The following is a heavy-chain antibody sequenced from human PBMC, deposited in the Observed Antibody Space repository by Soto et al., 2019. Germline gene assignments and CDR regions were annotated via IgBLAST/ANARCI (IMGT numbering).Heavy chain of an antibody. CDR1: GYTFTSYY. V-gene: IGHV1-46*01. J-gene: IGHJ6*02. CDR2: INPSGGST. CDR3: AREGERDDFWSGYYGESYYGMDV. Sequence: ASVKVSCKASGYTFTSYYMHWVRQAPGQGLEWMRIINPSGGSTSYAQKFQGRVTMTRDTSTSTVYMELSSLRSEDTAVYYCAREGERDDFWSGYYGESYYGMDVWGQGTTVTVSS. D-gene: IGHD3-3*01.